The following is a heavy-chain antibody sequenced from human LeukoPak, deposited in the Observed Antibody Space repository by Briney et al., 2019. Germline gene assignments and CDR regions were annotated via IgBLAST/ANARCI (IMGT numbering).Heavy chain of an antibody. Sequence: PGGSLRLSCAASGFTFSSYSMNWVRQAPGKGLEWVSSISSSSSYIYYADSVKGRFTISRDNAKNPLYLQMNSLRAEDTAVYYCARSDAGVLDYWGQGTLVTVSS. J-gene: IGHJ4*02. CDR2: ISSSSSYI. CDR1: GFTFSSYS. D-gene: IGHD2-8*02. V-gene: IGHV3-21*01. CDR3: ARSDAGVLDY.